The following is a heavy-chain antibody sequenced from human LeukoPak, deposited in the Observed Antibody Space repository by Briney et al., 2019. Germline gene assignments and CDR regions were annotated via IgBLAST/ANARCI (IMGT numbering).Heavy chain of an antibody. Sequence: GRSLRLSCAASGFTFSSYGMHWVRQAPGKGLEWVAVIWYDGSNKYYADSVKGRFTISRDNSKNTLYLQMNSLRAEDTAVYYCAKDAQRGYSYGWYFDYWGQGTLVTVSS. CDR2: IWYDGSNK. D-gene: IGHD5-18*01. J-gene: IGHJ4*02. CDR1: GFTFSSYG. V-gene: IGHV3-33*06. CDR3: AKDAQRGYSYGWYFDY.